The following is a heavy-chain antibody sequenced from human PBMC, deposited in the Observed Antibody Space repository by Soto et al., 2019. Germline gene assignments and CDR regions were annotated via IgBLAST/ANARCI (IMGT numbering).Heavy chain of an antibody. V-gene: IGHV1-69*12. CDR3: ARGGVKGQYSSGRFDY. CDR2: IIPIFGTA. CDR1: GGTFSSYA. J-gene: IGHJ4*02. D-gene: IGHD6-19*01. Sequence: QVQLVQSGAEGKKPWSSVKVSCKASGGTFSSYAISWGRPAPGQGVVWMGGIIPIFGTATYAQKFQGRVTLTADESTSTAYMELSSLRSQDRAVDSCARGGVKGQYSSGRFDYWGQGTLVTVSA.